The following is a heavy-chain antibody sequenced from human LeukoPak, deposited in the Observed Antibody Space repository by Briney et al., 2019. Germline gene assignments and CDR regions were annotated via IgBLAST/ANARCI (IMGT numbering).Heavy chain of an antibody. CDR3: ARDGDYYDSSGYYYY. Sequence: GGSLRLSCAASGLTFSSYGMDWVRQAPGKGLEWVAVIWYDGSNKYYADSVKGRFTISRDNSKNTLYLQMNSLRAEDTAVYYCARDGDYYDSSGYYYYWGQGTLVTVSS. CDR1: GLTFSSYG. D-gene: IGHD3-22*01. V-gene: IGHV3-33*01. CDR2: IWYDGSNK. J-gene: IGHJ4*02.